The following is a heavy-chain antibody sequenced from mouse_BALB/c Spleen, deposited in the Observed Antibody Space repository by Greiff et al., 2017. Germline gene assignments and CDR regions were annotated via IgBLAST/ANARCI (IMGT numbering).Heavy chain of an antibody. Sequence: DVQLVESGGGLVKPGGSLKLSCAASGFTFSSYAMSWVRQSPEKRLEWVAEISSGGSYTYYPDTVTGRFTISRDNAKNTLYLEMSSLRSEDTAMYYCAKLGGGYFDYWGQGTTLTVSS. D-gene: IGHD4-1*01. CDR1: GFTFSSYA. J-gene: IGHJ2*01. CDR2: ISSGGSYT. CDR3: AKLGGGYFDY. V-gene: IGHV5-9-4*01.